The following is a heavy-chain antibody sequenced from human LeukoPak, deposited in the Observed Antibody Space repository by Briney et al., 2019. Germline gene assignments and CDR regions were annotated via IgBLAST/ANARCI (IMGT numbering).Heavy chain of an antibody. CDR3: VSEGNELLSKNFDY. D-gene: IGHD2-21*02. J-gene: IGHJ4*02. CDR2: INPHSGGT. Sequence: GASVKVSCKASGFTFTGYYIHWVRQAPGQGLEWMGYINPHSGGTSSPQKFQGRLTMTRDTSISAAYMELSSLISDDTAMYYCVSEGNELLSKNFDYWGQGTLVTVSS. V-gene: IGHV1-2*02. CDR1: GFTFTGYY.